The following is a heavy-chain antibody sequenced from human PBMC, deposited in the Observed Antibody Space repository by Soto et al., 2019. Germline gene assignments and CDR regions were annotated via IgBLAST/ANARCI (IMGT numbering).Heavy chain of an antibody. D-gene: IGHD3-9*01. CDR1: GFTFTTYA. CDR2: IRGSGSGT. J-gene: IGHJ6*02. CDR3: ARDALGYDFLKDTHHYYDGLDV. V-gene: IGHV3-23*01. Sequence: GGSLRLSWVASGFTFTTYAMTWVRHAPGKGLEWVSAIRGSGSGTNYADSVKGRLTISRDNARNILYLQMDSLRAEDTAVYYWARDALGYDFLKDTHHYYDGLDVWGQGTTVTVS.